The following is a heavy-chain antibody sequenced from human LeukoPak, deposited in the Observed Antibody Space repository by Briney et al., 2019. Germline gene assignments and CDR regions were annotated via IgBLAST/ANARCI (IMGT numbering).Heavy chain of an antibody. CDR1: GFTFSSYG. Sequence: PGGSLRLSCAASGFTFSSYGMHWVRQAPGKGLEWVAVIWYDGSNKYYADSVKGRFTISRDNSKNTLYLQMNSLRAEDTAVYYCARDPGGNYGDCSYYFDDWGQQSLVTVSS. CDR3: ARDPGGNYGDCSYYFDD. J-gene: IGHJ4*02. D-gene: IGHD4-17*01. CDR2: IWYDGSNK. V-gene: IGHV3-33*08.